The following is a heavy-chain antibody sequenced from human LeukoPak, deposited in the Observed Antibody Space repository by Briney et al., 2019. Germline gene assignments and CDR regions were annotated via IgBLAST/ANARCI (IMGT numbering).Heavy chain of an antibody. Sequence: PSETLSLTCSVSGGSSSSSSYYWGWIRQPPGKGLEWIGSIYYSGSTFYNPSLKSRVTISVDTSKNQFSLKLISVTAADTAVYYCARHIRGYSYGFDYWGQGTLVTVSS. CDR1: GGSSSSSSYY. V-gene: IGHV4-39*01. D-gene: IGHD5-18*01. CDR3: ARHIRGYSYGFDY. J-gene: IGHJ4*02. CDR2: IYYSGST.